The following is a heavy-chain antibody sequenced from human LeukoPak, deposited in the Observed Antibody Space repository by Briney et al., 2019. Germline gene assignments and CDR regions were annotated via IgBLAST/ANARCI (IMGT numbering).Heavy chain of an antibody. CDR2: ISYDGSNK. V-gene: IGHV3-30*04. CDR1: GFTFRSYA. D-gene: IGHD3-22*01. CDR3: AREFGSGYYSPPSY. Sequence: PGGSLRLSCAASGFTFRSYAMHWVRQAPGKGLEWVAVISYDGSNKYFADSVKGRFTISRGNSKNTLYLQMNSLRAEDTAVYYCAREFGSGYYSPPSYWGQGTLVTVSS. J-gene: IGHJ4*02.